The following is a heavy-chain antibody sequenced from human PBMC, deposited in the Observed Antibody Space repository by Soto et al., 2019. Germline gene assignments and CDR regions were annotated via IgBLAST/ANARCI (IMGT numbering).Heavy chain of an antibody. CDR3: ARIAVAGLYYFDY. Sequence: QVQLQESGPGLVKPSETLSLTCTVSGGSISSYYWSWIRQPPGKGLEWRGYIYYSGSTNYNPSLNSRVNISVDTSKNQFSLKLSYVTAADTAVYYCARIAVAGLYYFDYWGQGTLVTVSS. CDR1: GGSISSYY. CDR2: IYYSGST. J-gene: IGHJ4*02. V-gene: IGHV4-59*01. D-gene: IGHD6-19*01.